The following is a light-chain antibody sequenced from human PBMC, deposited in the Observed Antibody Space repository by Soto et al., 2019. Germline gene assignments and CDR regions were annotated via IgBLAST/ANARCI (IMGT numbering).Light chain of an antibody. Sequence: DIPMTQSPSSLSASVGDRVTITCRASQVISNYLAWYQQNPGKVPKLLIYAASTLQSGVPFRFSGSGSGTDFTLTISSLQPEDVATYYCQKYNSAPWTFGQGTKVEIK. CDR2: AAS. J-gene: IGKJ1*01. CDR3: QKYNSAPWT. CDR1: QVISNY. V-gene: IGKV1-27*01.